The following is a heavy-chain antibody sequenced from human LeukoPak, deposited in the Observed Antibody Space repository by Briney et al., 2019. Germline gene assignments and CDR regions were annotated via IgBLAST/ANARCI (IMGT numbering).Heavy chain of an antibody. CDR2: ISAYNGNT. D-gene: IGHD4-23*01. CDR3: ARAMTTVVTRWFDP. V-gene: IGHV1-18*01. J-gene: IGHJ5*02. Sequence: ASVKVSCKASGYTFTSYGISWVRQAPGQGLEWMGWISAYNGNTNYAQKLQGRVAMTTDTSTSTAYMELKSLRSDGTAVYYCARAMTTVVTRWFDPWGQGTLVTVSS. CDR1: GYTFTSYG.